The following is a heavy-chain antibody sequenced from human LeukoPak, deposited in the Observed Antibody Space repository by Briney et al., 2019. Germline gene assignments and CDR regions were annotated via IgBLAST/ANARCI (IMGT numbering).Heavy chain of an antibody. J-gene: IGHJ3*02. Sequence: GGSLRLSCAASGFTFSSYAIIWVRQAPGKGLEWVSAISDSGGSTYYADSVKGRFTISRDNSKNTLYLQMNSLRAEDTAVYYCAKEYRYSSGFYGAFDIWGQGTVVTVSS. CDR3: AKEYRYSSGFYGAFDI. CDR1: GFTFSSYA. D-gene: IGHD6-19*01. CDR2: ISDSGGST. V-gene: IGHV3-23*01.